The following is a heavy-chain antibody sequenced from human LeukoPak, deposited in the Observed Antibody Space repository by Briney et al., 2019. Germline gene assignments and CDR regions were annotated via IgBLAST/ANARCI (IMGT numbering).Heavy chain of an antibody. V-gene: IGHV4-34*01. Sequence: SETLSLTCAVYGGSFSGYSWNWIRQPPVKGLEWIGEINHSGGTNYNPSLKSRVTISVDRSKNQFSLKLSSVTAADTAVYYCARGRSSSWRPDWFDPWGQGTLVTVSS. CDR3: ARGRSSSWRPDWFDP. J-gene: IGHJ5*02. CDR2: INHSGGT. CDR1: GGSFSGYS. D-gene: IGHD6-13*01.